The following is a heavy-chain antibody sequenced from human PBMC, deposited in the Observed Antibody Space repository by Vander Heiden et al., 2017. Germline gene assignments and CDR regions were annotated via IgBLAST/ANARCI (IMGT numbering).Heavy chain of an antibody. V-gene: IGHV1-2*06. J-gene: IGHJ4*02. CDR1: AYTFSAYF. Sequence: VRLVQSGSEVKTPGASVQVSCKASAYTFSAYFIHWFRQAHGQGLQGMGLINPTTGVKNYAQDLRGRVTMTRDTSISTVYMELTRLSFDDTAVYYGARQLAPYDSDDIDYWGQ. CDR2: INPTTGVK. CDR3: ARQLAPYDSDDIDY. D-gene: IGHD1-1*01.